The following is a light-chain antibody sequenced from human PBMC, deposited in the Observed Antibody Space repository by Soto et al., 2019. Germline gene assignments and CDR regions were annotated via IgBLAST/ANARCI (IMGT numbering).Light chain of an antibody. CDR3: CSYTVSGTYV. CDR2: AVS. CDR1: SSDVRGYNY. V-gene: IGLV2-14*01. J-gene: IGLJ1*01. Sequence: QSVLTQPASVSGSPGQSITISCTRTSSDVRGYNYVSWYQQHPGKAPKLMIYAVSNRPSGVSNRFSSSKSGNTATLTISGLQAEDEADYYCCSYTVSGTYVFGTGTKVTVL.